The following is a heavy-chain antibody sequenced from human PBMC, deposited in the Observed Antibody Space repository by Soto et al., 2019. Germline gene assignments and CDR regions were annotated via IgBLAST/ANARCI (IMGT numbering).Heavy chain of an antibody. V-gene: IGHV4-59*01. CDR3: ARNQALPGIHFDN. Sequence: PSXTLSLTGTVSVGSISSYYCSWIGQPPGKGLEWIGYIYYSGSTNYNPSLKSRVTISVDTSKNQFSLKLSSVNAADTAVYYCARNQALPGIHFDNWGQGTLVTVSS. CDR1: VGSISSYY. CDR2: IYYSGST. D-gene: IGHD6-19*01. J-gene: IGHJ4*02.